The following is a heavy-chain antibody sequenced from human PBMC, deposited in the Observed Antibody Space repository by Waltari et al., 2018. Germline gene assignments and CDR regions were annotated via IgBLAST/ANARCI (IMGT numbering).Heavy chain of an antibody. CDR3: ARVRRITIFGVVHYYFDY. Sequence: QVQLQESGPGLVKPSETLSLTCTVSGGSISSYYWSWIRQPPGKGLEWIGYIYYSGSTNYNPSLKSRVTISVDTSKNQFSLKLSSVTAADTAVYYCARVRRITIFGVVHYYFDYWGQGTLVTVSS. CDR1: GGSISSYY. CDR2: IYYSGST. J-gene: IGHJ4*02. D-gene: IGHD3-3*01. V-gene: IGHV4-59*01.